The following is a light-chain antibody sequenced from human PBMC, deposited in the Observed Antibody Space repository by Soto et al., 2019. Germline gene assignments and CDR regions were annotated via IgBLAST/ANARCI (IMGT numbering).Light chain of an antibody. Sequence: EIVLTHSPGTLSLSPGERATLSCRASQSVSSYLAWYQQKPGQAPRLLIYDASNRATGIPPRFSGSGSGTEFTLTISSLQSEDFAVYYCQQYSDWVTFGGGTKVDIK. CDR3: QQYSDWVT. V-gene: IGKV3-15*01. J-gene: IGKJ4*01. CDR2: DAS. CDR1: QSVSSY.